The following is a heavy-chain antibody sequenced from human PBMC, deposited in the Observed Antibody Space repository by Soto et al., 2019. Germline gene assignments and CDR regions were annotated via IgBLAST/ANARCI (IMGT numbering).Heavy chain of an antibody. CDR1: GFTFSSYG. Sequence: QVQLVESGGGGVQPGRSLRLSCAASGFTFSSYGMHWVRQAPGKGLEWVAVISYDGSNKYYAASVKGRFTISRDNSKNALYLQMNSLRAEDTAVYYCGKNLAPDYWGQGTLVTVSS. V-gene: IGHV3-30*18. CDR2: ISYDGSNK. CDR3: GKNLAPDY. J-gene: IGHJ4*02.